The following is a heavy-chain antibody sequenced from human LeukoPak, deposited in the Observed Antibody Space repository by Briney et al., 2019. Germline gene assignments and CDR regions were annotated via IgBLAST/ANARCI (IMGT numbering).Heavy chain of an antibody. D-gene: IGHD1-1*01. CDR3: TRDNPGMTSTDT. CDR2: MFSSGSSGNT. CDR1: GGSISSYY. V-gene: IGHV4-4*08. Sequence: ETLSLTCTVSGGSISSYYWSWIRQPPGKGLEWIGRMFSSGSSGNTNYNPSFKSRVTISPNTSKNQFSLNVSSVTAADTAVYYCTRDNPGMTSTDTWGQGILVTVSS. J-gene: IGHJ4*02.